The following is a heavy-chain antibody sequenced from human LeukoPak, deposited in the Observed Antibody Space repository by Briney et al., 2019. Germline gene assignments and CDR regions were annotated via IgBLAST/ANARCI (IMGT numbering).Heavy chain of an antibody. J-gene: IGHJ5*02. D-gene: IGHD3-10*01. CDR2: IYHSGST. CDR1: GYSISSGFY. CDR3: ARHKRITMVRGRGNWFDP. V-gene: IGHV4-38-2*02. Sequence: SETLSLTCTVSGYSISSGFYWGLIRQPPGKGLEWIGSIYHSGSTYYNPSLKSRVTISVDTSKNQFSPKLSSVTAADTAVYYCARHKRITMVRGRGNWFDPWGQGTLVTVSS.